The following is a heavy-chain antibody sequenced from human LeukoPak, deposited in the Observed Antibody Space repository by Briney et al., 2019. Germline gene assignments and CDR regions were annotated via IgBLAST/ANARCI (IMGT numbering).Heavy chain of an antibody. V-gene: IGHV1-2*02. CDR3: ARENYDILTGYSSFDY. D-gene: IGHD3-9*01. Sequence: ASVKVSCKASGYSFTSYDINWVRQATGQGLEWMGWINPNSGGTNYAQKFQGRVTMTRDTSISTAYMELSRLRSDDTAVYYCARENYDILTGYSSFDYWGQGTLVTVSS. CDR1: GYSFTSYD. J-gene: IGHJ4*02. CDR2: INPNSGGT.